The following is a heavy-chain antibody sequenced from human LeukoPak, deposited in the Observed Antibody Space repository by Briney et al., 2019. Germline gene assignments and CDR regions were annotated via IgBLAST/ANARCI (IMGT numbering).Heavy chain of an antibody. V-gene: IGHV3-30*04. J-gene: IGHJ3*02. CDR2: ISYDGSNK. D-gene: IGHD6-19*01. CDR3: AKDGAVAGTSGAFDI. Sequence: GGSLRLSCAASGFTFSSYAVHWVRQAPGKGLEWVAFISYDGSNKYYADSVKGRFTISRDNAKNSLYLQMNSLRAEDMALYYCAKDGAVAGTSGAFDIWGQGTMVTVSS. CDR1: GFTFSSYA.